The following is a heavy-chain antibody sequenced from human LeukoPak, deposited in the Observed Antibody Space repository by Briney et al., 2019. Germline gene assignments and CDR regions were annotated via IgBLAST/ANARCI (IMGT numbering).Heavy chain of an antibody. J-gene: IGHJ4*02. D-gene: IGHD2-2*01. V-gene: IGHV3-23*01. CDR2: ISGSGGSP. Sequence: PGGSLRLSCAASGFTFSSNGMSWFRQAPGRGLEWVSVISGSGGSPDYTDSVKGRFTISRDNSKNTLYLQMNSLRAEDTAVYYCAKGGKTIMCPTSCYDYWGQGTLVTVSS. CDR1: GFTFSSNG. CDR3: AKGGKTIMCPTSCYDY.